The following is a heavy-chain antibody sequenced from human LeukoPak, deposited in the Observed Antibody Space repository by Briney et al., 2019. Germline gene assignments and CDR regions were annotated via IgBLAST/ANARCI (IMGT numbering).Heavy chain of an antibody. J-gene: IGHJ4*02. D-gene: IGHD1-14*01. CDR2: ISYTGTYI. CDR3: ARRSNPPGRIDH. Sequence: GGSLRLSCAASAFSLSAYNMNWVRQAPGKGLEWVSSISYTGTYIYYADSVKGRFTISRDNSKNTMYLQMNSLKGEDTAVYYCARRSNPPGRIDHWGQGTLVTVSS. V-gene: IGHV3-21*01. CDR1: AFSLSAYN.